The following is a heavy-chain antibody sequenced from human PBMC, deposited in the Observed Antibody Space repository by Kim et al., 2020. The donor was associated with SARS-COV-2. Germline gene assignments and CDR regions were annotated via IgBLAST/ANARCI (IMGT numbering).Heavy chain of an antibody. CDR2: IYYSGST. Sequence: SETLSLTCTVSGGSISSSSYYWGWIRQPPGKGLEWIGSIYYSGSTYYNPSLKSRVTISVDTSKNQFSLKLSSVTAADTAGYYCASQIPQNQRITIFGVVPDNWFDPWGQGTLVTVSS. CDR1: GGSISSSSYY. CDR3: ASQIPQNQRITIFGVVPDNWFDP. D-gene: IGHD3-3*01. J-gene: IGHJ5*02. V-gene: IGHV4-39*07.